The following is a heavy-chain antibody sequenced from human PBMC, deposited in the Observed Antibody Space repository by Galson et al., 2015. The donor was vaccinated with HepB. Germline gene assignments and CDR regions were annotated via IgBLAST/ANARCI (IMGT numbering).Heavy chain of an antibody. CDR3: ASLETRGMTTMPFDY. Sequence: SLRLSCAAPGVTFSNYAFHWVRQAPGKGLEWVSLISYDGINKYYADSLKGRFTISRDKSKNTLFLQMNNMRGEDTALYYCASLETRGMTTMPFDYWGQGTLFTVSS. V-gene: IGHV3-30-3*02. D-gene: IGHD5-24*01. J-gene: IGHJ4*02. CDR2: ISYDGINK. CDR1: GVTFSNYA.